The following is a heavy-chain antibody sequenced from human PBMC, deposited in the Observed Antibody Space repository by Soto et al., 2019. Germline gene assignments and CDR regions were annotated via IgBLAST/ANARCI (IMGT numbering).Heavy chain of an antibody. CDR3: ARDETVVGENWFDP. CDR2: ISHDETYK. CDR1: GFTFSSYG. D-gene: IGHD2-15*01. Sequence: QVQLVESGGGVVQPGRSLRLSCAGSGFTFSSYGLHWVRQAPGKGLEWVTVISHDETYKSYADSVKGRFTISRDNSKNILYLQMNSLRVEDTAVYFCARDETVVGENWFDPWGQGTLVTVSS. J-gene: IGHJ5*02. V-gene: IGHV3-30-3*01.